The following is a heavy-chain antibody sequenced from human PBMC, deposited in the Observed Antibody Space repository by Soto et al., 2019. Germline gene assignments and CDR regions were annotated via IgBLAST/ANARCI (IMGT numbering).Heavy chain of an antibody. Sequence: QVQLVQSGAEVKKPGSSVKVSCKASGGTFSSYAISWVRQAPGQGLEWMGGIIPIFGTANYAQKFQGRVTITPDQSTRTADMELSSLGSEDTAVYYWARGVAEVGRGGGYYYYGMDVWGQGTTVTVSS. J-gene: IGHJ6*02. CDR3: ARGVAEVGRGGGYYYYGMDV. D-gene: IGHD6-13*01. CDR1: GGTFSSYA. CDR2: IIPIFGTA. V-gene: IGHV1-69*01.